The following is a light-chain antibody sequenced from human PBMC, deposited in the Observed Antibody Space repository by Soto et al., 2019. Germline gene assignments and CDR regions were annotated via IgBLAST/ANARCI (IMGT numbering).Light chain of an antibody. J-gene: IGKJ2*01. CDR3: QQYGSSPPYT. CDR1: QSVSSSY. Sequence: EIVLTQSPGTLSLSPGERATLSCRASQSVSSSYFAWYQQKPGRAPRLLIYGASSRATGIPDRFSGSGSGTNFTLTISRLEPEDFVVYYCQQYGSSPPYTFGRGTKLEIK. V-gene: IGKV3-20*01. CDR2: GAS.